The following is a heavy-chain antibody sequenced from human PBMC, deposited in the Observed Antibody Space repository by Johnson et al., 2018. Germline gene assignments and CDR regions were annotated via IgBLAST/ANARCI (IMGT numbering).Heavy chain of an antibody. J-gene: IGHJ6*04. Sequence: EVQLVESGGGLVQPGGSLRLSCAGSGSSWMFWVRQAPGKGLVWVSQISGDGRTIGYADSVKGRFTVSRDNAKNTLYLQMNSLKVEDTAVYYCAKSRSFGVVDGMDVWXXXXTVNVSS. D-gene: IGHD3-3*01. CDR2: ISGDGRTI. CDR3: AKSRSFGVVDGMDV. V-gene: IGHV3-74*02. CDR1: GSSW.